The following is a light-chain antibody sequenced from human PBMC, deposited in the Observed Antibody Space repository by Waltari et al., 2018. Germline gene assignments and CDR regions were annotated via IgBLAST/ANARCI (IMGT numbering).Light chain of an antibody. CDR1: QSVFHSSNSKSY. J-gene: IGKJ2*01. Sequence: DIVMTQSPDSLAVSLCERATFNCPSSQSVFHSSNSKSYLAWYQQKPGQPPKMIIYWASNRESGVPDRFSGSGSGTDFTLTISSLQAEDVAVYYCQQYFDSLSFGLGTKLEIK. CDR3: QQYFDSLS. V-gene: IGKV4-1*01. CDR2: WAS.